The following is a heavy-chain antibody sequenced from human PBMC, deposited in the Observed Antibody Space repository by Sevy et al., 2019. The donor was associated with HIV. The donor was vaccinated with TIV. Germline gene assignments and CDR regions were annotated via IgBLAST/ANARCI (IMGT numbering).Heavy chain of an antibody. D-gene: IGHD2-2*01. CDR1: EFIFTNAW. V-gene: IGHV3-15*01. CDR3: TTDLEYQLERYYFNY. Sequence: GGSLRLSCAASEFIFTNAWMSWVRQAPWKGLEWVGRIKSKTNGGITDYAAPVEGRFTISRDDSKKTMYLQMNSLKTEETAVYYCTTDLEYQLERYYFNYWGQGTLVTVSS. J-gene: IGHJ4*02. CDR2: IKSKTNGGIT.